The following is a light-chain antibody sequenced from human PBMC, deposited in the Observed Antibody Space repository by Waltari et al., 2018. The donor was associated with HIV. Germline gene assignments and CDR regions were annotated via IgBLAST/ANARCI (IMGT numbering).Light chain of an antibody. CDR3: SSYTSTSTV. CDR2: EVS. J-gene: IGLJ3*02. CDR1: SSDVGGYNY. V-gene: IGLV2-14*01. Sequence: QSALTQPASVSGSPGQSITISCTGTSSDVGGYNYVSWYQQHPGKAPKLMISEVSYRPSAFCNRFSCSKAGNTASLTISGLQAEDEADYYCSSYTSTSTVFGGGTKLTVL.